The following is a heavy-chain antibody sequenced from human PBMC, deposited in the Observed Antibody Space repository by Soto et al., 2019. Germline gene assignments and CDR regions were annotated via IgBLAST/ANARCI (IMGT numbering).Heavy chain of an antibody. CDR3: ARRVSSSINFDY. CDR1: GFSLSTSGVG. D-gene: IGHD6-13*01. CDR2: IYWDDDE. J-gene: IGHJ4*02. Sequence: QITLKESGPTVVKPTQTLTLTCTFSGFSLSTSGVGVGWIRQPPGKALEWLALIYWDDDERYSPSLKSRLTITQDTSKNQVVLTMTNMDPVDTATYYCARRVSSSINFDYWGQGTLVTVSS. V-gene: IGHV2-5*02.